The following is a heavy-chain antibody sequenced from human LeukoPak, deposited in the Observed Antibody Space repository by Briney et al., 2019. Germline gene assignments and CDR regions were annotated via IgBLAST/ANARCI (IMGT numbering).Heavy chain of an antibody. V-gene: IGHV4-59*01. Sequence: SETLSLTCAVYGGSFSDYYWSWIRQPPGKGLEWIGFISYSGDSNSKPSLKSRVTISLDTSKNQFSLKLSSVTAADTAMYYCARDPRSHGFDIWGQGTMVTVSS. J-gene: IGHJ3*02. CDR2: ISYSGDS. CDR1: GGSFSDYY. CDR3: ARDPRSHGFDI.